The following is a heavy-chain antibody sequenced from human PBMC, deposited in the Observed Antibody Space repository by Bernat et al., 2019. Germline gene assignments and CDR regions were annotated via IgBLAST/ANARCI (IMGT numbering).Heavy chain of an antibody. CDR3: ARYSSLHYYYYMDV. D-gene: IGHD6-13*01. CDR2: IKQDGSEK. CDR1: GFTFSSYW. V-gene: IGHV3-7*03. Sequence: EVQLVESGGGLVQPGGSLRLSCAASGFTFSSYWMSWVRQAPGKGLEWVANIKQDGSEKYYVDSVKGRFTISRDNAKNSLYLQMNSLRAEDTAVYYCARYSSLHYYYYMDVWGKGTTVTVSS. J-gene: IGHJ6*03.